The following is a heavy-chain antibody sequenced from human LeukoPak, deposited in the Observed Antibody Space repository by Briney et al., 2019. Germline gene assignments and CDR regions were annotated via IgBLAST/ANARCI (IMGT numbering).Heavy chain of an antibody. D-gene: IGHD1-26*01. J-gene: IGHJ4*02. V-gene: IGHV3-21*01. CDR1: GFTFSSYS. CDR2: ISSSSSYI. Sequence: GGSLRLSCAASGFTFSSYSMYWVRQAPGKGLEWVSSISSSSSYIYYADSVKGRFTISRDNAKNSLYLQMNSLRAEDTAVYYCASPTTDIDYWGQGTLVTVSS. CDR3: ASPTTDIDY.